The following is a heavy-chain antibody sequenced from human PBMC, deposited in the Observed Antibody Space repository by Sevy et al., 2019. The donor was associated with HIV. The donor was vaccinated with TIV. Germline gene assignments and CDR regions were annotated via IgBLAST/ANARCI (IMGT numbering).Heavy chain of an antibody. V-gene: IGHV5-51*01. J-gene: IGHJ6*02. D-gene: IGHD4-17*01. CDR1: GYNFISYW. CDR3: VRHHASYGVTGYYYYYGLDV. CDR2: IYPDDSDT. Sequence: GESLKISCKGSGYNFISYWIGWVRQMPGRGLEWMGIIYPDDSDTRYSPSFQGQVTISVDNSFNTAFLQGSSLKASATAMYYCVRHHASYGVTGYYYYYGLDVWGQGTTVTVSS.